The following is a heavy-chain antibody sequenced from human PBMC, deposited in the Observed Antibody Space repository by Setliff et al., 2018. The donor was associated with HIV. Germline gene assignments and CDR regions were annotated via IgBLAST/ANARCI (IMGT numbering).Heavy chain of an antibody. CDR1: EFTVSTYY. J-gene: IGHJ3*02. CDR2: IYSGGST. D-gene: IGHD1-26*01. Sequence: GGSLRLSCAASEFTVSTYYMTWVRQAPGKGLEWVSVIYSGGSTFYADSVRGRFTISRDNSKNTLYLQMNSLRPEDTAIYYCARDRLYSGSLYAFDIWGQGTMVTVSS. CDR3: ARDRLYSGSLYAFDI. V-gene: IGHV3-66*02.